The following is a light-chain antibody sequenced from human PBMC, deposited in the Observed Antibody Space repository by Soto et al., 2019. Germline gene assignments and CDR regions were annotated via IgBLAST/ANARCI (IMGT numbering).Light chain of an antibody. CDR2: GVS. CDR3: QQYSDSPWT. V-gene: IGKV3-20*01. CDR1: QSVRNNY. Sequence: EIVLTQSPGTLSLSPGERATLSCRASQSVRNNYLAWYQQKPVQPPRLLIYGVSSRAIGIPDRFSGSGSATDFTLTISRLEPEDFAVSSCQQYSDSPWTFGQRTKVQIK. J-gene: IGKJ1*01.